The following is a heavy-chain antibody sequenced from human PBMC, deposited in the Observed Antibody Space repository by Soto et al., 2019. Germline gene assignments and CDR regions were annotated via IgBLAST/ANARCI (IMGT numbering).Heavy chain of an antibody. CDR3: ERQSGGYYYYGMDV. CDR2: IYYSGTT. J-gene: IGHJ6*02. V-gene: IGHV4-59*08. Sequence: PSETLSLTCTVSGGSISDYYWSWLRQPPGKGLEWIGYIYYSGTTNYSPSLKSRVTISVDTSKNQFSLKLSSVTAADSAIYYCERQSGGYYYYGMDVWGQGTTVTSP. CDR1: GGSISDYY. D-gene: IGHD1-26*01.